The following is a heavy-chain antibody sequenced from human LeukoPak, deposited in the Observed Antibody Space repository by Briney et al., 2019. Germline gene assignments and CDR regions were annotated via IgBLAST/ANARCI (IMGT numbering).Heavy chain of an antibody. CDR3: ARDGGREWLRLADAFDI. CDR1: GGSISSGGYY. J-gene: IGHJ3*02. Sequence: PSQTLSLTCTVSGGSISSGGYYWSWIRQHPGKGLEWIGYIYYGGSTYYNPSLKSRVTISVDTSKNQFSLKLSSVTAADTAVYYCARDGGREWLRLADAFDIWGQGTMVTVSS. V-gene: IGHV4-31*03. CDR2: IYYGGST. D-gene: IGHD5-12*01.